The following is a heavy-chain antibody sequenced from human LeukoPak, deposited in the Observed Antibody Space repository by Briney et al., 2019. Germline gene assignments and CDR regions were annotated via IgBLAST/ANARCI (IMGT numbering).Heavy chain of an antibody. CDR2: ISSSGSTI. CDR1: GFTFSDYY. CDR3: ARDYYYDSSGYPGY. J-gene: IGHJ4*02. V-gene: IGHV3-11*04. Sequence: GGSLRLSCAASGFTFSDYYMSWIRQAPGKGLEWVSYISSSGSTIYYADSVKGRFTISRDNAKNSLYLQMNSLRAEDTAEYYCARDYYYDSSGYPGYWGQGTLVTVSS. D-gene: IGHD3-22*01.